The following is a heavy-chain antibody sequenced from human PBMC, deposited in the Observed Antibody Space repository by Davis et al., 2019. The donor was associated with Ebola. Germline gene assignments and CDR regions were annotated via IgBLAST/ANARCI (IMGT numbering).Heavy chain of an antibody. V-gene: IGHV4-39*01. CDR3: ARGVGATVS. CDR2: IYYSGST. D-gene: IGHD1-26*01. CDR1: GGSISSSSYY. Sequence: SETLSLTCAVSGGSISSSSYYWGWIRQPPGKGLEWIGSIYYSGSTYYNPSLKSRVTISVDTSKNQFSLKLSSVTAADTAVYYCARGVGATVSWGQGTLVTVSS. J-gene: IGHJ4*02.